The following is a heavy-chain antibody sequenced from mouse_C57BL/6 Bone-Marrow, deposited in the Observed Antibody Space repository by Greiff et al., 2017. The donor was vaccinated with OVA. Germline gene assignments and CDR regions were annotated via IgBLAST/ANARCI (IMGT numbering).Heavy chain of an antibody. D-gene: IGHD1-1*01. Sequence: VQLQQSGPELVKPGASVKISCKASGYTFTDYYMNWVKQSHGKSLEWIGDINPNNGGTSYNQKFKGKATLTVDKSSSTAYMELRSLTSEDSAVYYCARSTTVGAFDYWGQGTTLTVSS. CDR2: INPNNGGT. V-gene: IGHV1-26*01. CDR3: ARSTTVGAFDY. CDR1: GYTFTDYY. J-gene: IGHJ2*01.